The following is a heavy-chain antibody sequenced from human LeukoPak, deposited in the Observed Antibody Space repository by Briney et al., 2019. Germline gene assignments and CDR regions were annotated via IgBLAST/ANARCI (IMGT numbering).Heavy chain of an antibody. Sequence: SETLSLTCTVSGGSISSYYWSWIRQPAGKGLEWIGRIYTSGSTNYNPSLKSRVNMSVDTSKNQFSLKLSSVTAADTAVYYCARVRPYYYDSSGNYFDYWGQGTLVTVSS. CDR3: ARVRPYYYDSSGNYFDY. V-gene: IGHV4-4*07. J-gene: IGHJ4*02. D-gene: IGHD3-22*01. CDR2: IYTSGST. CDR1: GGSISSYY.